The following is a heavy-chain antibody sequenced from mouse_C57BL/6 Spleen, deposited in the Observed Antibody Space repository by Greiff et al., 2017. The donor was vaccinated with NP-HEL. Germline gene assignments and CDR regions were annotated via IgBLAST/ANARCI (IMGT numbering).Heavy chain of an antibody. D-gene: IGHD1-2*01. Sequence: QVTLKESGPGILQSSQTLSLTCSFSGFSLSTSGMGVSWIRQPSGKGLEWLAHIYWDDDKRYNPSLKSRPTISKDTSRNQVFLKITSVDTADTATYCYARRARPLLRWYFDVWGTGTTVTVSS. CDR2: IYWDDDK. CDR1: GFSLSTSGMG. V-gene: IGHV8-12*01. J-gene: IGHJ1*03. CDR3: ARRARPLLRWYFDV.